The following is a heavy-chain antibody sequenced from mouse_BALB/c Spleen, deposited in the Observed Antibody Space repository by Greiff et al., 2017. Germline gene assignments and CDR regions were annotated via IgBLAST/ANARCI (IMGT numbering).Heavy chain of an antibody. Sequence: QVQLQQSGAELAKPGASVKMSCKASGYTFTSYWMHWVKQRPGQGLEWIGYINPSTGYTEYNQKFKDKATLTADKSSSTAYMQLSSLTSEDSAVYYCAKIYDGYLAYWGQGTLVTVSA. V-gene: IGHV1-7*01. J-gene: IGHJ3*01. CDR2: INPSTGYT. CDR1: GYTFTSYW. D-gene: IGHD2-3*01. CDR3: AKIYDGYLAY.